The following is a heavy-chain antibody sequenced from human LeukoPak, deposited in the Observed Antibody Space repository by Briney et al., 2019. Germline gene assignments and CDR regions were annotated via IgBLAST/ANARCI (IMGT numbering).Heavy chain of an antibody. V-gene: IGHV3-30*02. Sequence: GGSLRLSCAASGFTFSNYGIHWVRQVPGKGLVWLAFPFDGATQYYADSVKGRFTISRDNSKNTLFLQMSSLRAEDTAVYYCAKETEGYSSGWFSFDYWGQGTLVTVSS. D-gene: IGHD6-19*01. CDR1: GFTFSNYG. CDR2: PFDGATQ. J-gene: IGHJ4*02. CDR3: AKETEGYSSGWFSFDY.